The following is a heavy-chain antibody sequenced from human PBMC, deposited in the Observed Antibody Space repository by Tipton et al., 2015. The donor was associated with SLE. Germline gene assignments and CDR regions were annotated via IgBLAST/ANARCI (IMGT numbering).Heavy chain of an antibody. CDR2: ISGRGNDK. J-gene: IGHJ4*02. V-gene: IGHV3-23*01. CDR1: GFSYDNYA. D-gene: IGHD2-8*02. Sequence: SLRLSCVASGFSYDNYAMNWVRQAPGKGLEWVSGISGRGNDKMYADSVKGRFTISRDNFKNTLYLQMNSLRVEDTAVYYCAKDPNPQHCTSDCNAYWGQGTLVTVSS. CDR3: AKDPNPQHCTSDCNAY.